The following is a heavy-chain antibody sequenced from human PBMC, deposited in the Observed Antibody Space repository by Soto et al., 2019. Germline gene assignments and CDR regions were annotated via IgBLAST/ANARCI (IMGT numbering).Heavy chain of an antibody. CDR3: AKSYSRRWFLCDY. V-gene: IGHV1-18*01. D-gene: IGHD6-13*01. CDR2: ISASDGNT. J-gene: IGHJ4*02. CDR1: GYTFTSFA. Sequence: ASVKVSCKAFGYTFTSFAISWVRQAPVQGLEWMGWISASDGNTNYAQKLQDRVTMTTDTSTNTAYMELRSLRSDDTAVYYGAKSYSRRWFLCDYWGQGTLVTVSS.